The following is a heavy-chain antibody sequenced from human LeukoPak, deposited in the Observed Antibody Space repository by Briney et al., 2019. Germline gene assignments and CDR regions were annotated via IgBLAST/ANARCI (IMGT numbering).Heavy chain of an antibody. D-gene: IGHD3-10*01. V-gene: IGHV4-30-4*01. J-gene: IGHJ6*04. CDR3: ARDRGHYGSGSYHYYYYYGMDV. CDR1: GGSISSGDYY. Sequence: SQTLSLTCTVSGGSISSGDYYWSWIRQPPGKGLEWIGYIYYSGSTYYNPSLKSRVTISVDTSKNQFSLKLSSVTAADTAVYYCARDRGHYGSGSYHYYYYYGMDVWGKGTTVTVSS. CDR2: IYYSGST.